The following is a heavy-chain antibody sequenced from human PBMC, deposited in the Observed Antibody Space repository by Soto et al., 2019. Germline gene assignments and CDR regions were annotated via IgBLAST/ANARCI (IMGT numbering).Heavy chain of an antibody. CDR2: IYHSGST. Sequence: TLSLTCAVSGGSISSSNWWSWVRQPPGKGLEWIGEIYHSGSTNYNPSLKSRVTISVDKSKNQFSLKLSSVTAADTAVYYCARANYYDSSGWGSYGMDVWGQGTTVTVSS. CDR1: GGSISSSNW. J-gene: IGHJ6*02. D-gene: IGHD3-22*01. V-gene: IGHV4-4*02. CDR3: ARANYYDSSGWGSYGMDV.